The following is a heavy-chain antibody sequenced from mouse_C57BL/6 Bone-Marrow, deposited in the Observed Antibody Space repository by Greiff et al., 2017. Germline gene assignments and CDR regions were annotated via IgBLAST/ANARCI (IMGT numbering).Heavy chain of an antibody. V-gene: IGHV14-4*01. CDR2: IDPENGDT. CDR1: GFNIKDDY. J-gene: IGHJ4*01. D-gene: IGHD2-2*01. CDR3: TTRGYYCAMDY. Sequence: VQLQQSGAELVRPGASVKLSCTASGFNIKDDYMHWVKQRPEQGLEWIGWIDPENGDTEYASKFQGKATITADTSSNTAYLQLSSLTSEDTAVYYCTTRGYYCAMDYWGQGPSVTVSS.